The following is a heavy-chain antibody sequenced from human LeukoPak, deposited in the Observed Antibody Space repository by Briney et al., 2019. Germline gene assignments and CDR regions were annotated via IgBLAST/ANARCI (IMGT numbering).Heavy chain of an antibody. CDR2: ISSSGIYI. CDR1: KFTFSSYT. D-gene: IGHD6-19*01. J-gene: IGHJ4*02. V-gene: IGHV3-21*01. CDR3: ARDEYSSGWY. Sequence: GGSLRLSCAASKFTFSSYTINWVRQAPGKGLEWVSSISSSGIYIYYADSVKGRFTISRDNAKNSLYLQMSSLRAEDTAMYYCARDEYSSGWYLGQGTLVTVSS.